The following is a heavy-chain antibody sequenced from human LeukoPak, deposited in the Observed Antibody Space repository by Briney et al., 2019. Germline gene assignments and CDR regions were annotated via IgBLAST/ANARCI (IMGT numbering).Heavy chain of an antibody. V-gene: IGHV4-34*01. J-gene: IGHJ5*02. CDR1: GGSFSGYY. Sequence: SETLSLTCAVYGGSFSGYYWSWIRQPPGKGLEWIGKVNHSGSTNYNPSLKSRVTISVDTSKNQFSLKLSSVTAADTAVYYCARALRYCSSTSCYNWFDPWGQGTLVTVSS. CDR3: ARALRYCSSTSCYNWFDP. CDR2: VNHSGST. D-gene: IGHD2-2*01.